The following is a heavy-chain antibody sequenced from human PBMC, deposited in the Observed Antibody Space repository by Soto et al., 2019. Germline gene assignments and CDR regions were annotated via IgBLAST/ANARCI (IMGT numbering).Heavy chain of an antibody. CDR1: GFTVSSNY. CDR3: AKEGGLSGSYDISSSYYFDY. Sequence: GGSLRLSCAASGFTVSSNYMSWVRQAPGKGLEWVSVIYSGGSANYADSVKGRFTISRDNSKNTLYLQMNSLRAEDTSVYYCAKEGGLSGSYDISSSYYFDYWGQGTLVTVSS. CDR2: IYSGGSA. D-gene: IGHD1-26*01. J-gene: IGHJ4*02. V-gene: IGHV3-53*05.